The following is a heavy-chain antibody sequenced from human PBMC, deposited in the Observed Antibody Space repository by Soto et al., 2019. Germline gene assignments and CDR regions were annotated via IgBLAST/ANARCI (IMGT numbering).Heavy chain of an antibody. V-gene: IGHV1-3*01. CDR1: GYTFTDSA. D-gene: IGHD2-21*01. J-gene: IGHJ4*02. CDR2: IAPGNGNA. Sequence: ASVKVSCKASGYTFTDSAIHWVRQAPGQSLELLGWIAPGNGNAKYSQKFQGRVTITRDTSATTAYMELSSLRSEDTAVYYCAKGSRMWTPDYWGQGTLVTVSS. CDR3: AKGSRMWTPDY.